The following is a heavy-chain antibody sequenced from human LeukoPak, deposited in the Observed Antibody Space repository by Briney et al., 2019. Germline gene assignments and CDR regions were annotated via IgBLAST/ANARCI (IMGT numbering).Heavy chain of an antibody. D-gene: IGHD1-26*01. Sequence: KSSETLSLTCTVSGGSISSSSYYWGWIRQPPGKGLEWIGSIYYSGSTYYNPSLKSRVTISVDTSKNQFSLKLSSVTAADTAVYYCARVASPRIVGATSFDYWGQGTLVTVSS. V-gene: IGHV4-39*07. CDR3: ARVASPRIVGATSFDY. J-gene: IGHJ4*02. CDR1: GGSISSSSYY. CDR2: IYYSGST.